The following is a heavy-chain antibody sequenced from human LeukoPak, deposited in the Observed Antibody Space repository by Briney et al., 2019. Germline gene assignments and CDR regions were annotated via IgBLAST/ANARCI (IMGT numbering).Heavy chain of an antibody. Sequence: SETLSFTCTVSGGSISSYYWSWIRQPAGKGLEWIGRIYTSGSTTYNPSLKSRVTMSVDTSKNQFSLMLSSVTAADTAVYYCARGPLGEGGSGSYKISNYYYYGMDVWGQGTTVTVSS. D-gene: IGHD3-10*01. CDR3: ARGPLGEGGSGSYKISNYYYYGMDV. CDR2: IYTSGST. J-gene: IGHJ6*02. CDR1: GGSISSYY. V-gene: IGHV4-4*07.